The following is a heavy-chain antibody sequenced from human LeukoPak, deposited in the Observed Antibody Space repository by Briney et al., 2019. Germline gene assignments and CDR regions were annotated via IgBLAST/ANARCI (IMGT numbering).Heavy chain of an antibody. J-gene: IGHJ3*01. V-gene: IGHV4-39*01. Sequence: SETLSLTCTVSGASINSYDYHWGWIRQPPGKGLDWIALVYYTTNTYYNPSLRSRVTMSVDTSKNQFSLKLSSVTAADTAVYYCATYFYSRSTYPHSLGRTFDFWGQGTMVAVSS. CDR3: ATYFYSRSTYPHSLGRTFDF. CDR1: GASINSYDYH. D-gene: IGHD4-11*01. CDR2: VYYTTNT.